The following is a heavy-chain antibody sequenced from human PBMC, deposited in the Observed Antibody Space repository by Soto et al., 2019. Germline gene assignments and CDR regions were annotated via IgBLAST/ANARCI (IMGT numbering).Heavy chain of an antibody. Sequence: QVQLQESGPGLVKPSETLSLTCTVSGGSISSYYWSWIRQPPGKGLEWLGYIYYSGSTNYNSSLTSRVTISVDTCKNQFSLKLSSVTAADTAVYYCARVVRFLEWFDWFDPWGKGTLVTVSS. D-gene: IGHD3-3*01. V-gene: IGHV4-59*01. CDR3: ARVVRFLEWFDWFDP. J-gene: IGHJ5*02. CDR1: GGSISSYY. CDR2: IYYSGST.